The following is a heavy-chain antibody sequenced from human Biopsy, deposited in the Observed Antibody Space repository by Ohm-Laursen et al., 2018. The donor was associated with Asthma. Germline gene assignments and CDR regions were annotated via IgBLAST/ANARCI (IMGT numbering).Heavy chain of an antibody. V-gene: IGHV1-58*01. CDR2: IVFASGAT. Sequence: SSVKVSCKASGVALSGYTFEWVRQARGLGLEWIAWIVFASGATNYAQNFQDRLTVTRDMSAGSVSMELRGLSSTDTAVHYCAAGRTSLQGESLIWGQGTLVSVSS. J-gene: IGHJ4*01. CDR1: GVALSGYT. D-gene: IGHD2/OR15-2a*01. CDR3: AAGRTSLQGESLI.